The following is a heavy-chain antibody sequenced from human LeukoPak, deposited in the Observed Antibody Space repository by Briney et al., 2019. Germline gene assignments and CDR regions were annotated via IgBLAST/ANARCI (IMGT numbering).Heavy chain of an antibody. CDR3: ARVPRYYYDSSGYFATDY. CDR2: ISSSSSYI. D-gene: IGHD3-22*01. CDR1: GFTFSSYS. V-gene: IGHV3-21*01. J-gene: IGHJ4*02. Sequence: PGGSLRLSCAASGFTFSSYSMNWVRQAPGKGLEWVSSISSSSSYIYYADSVKGRFTIPRDNAKNSLYLQMNSLRAEDTAVYYCARVPRYYYDSSGYFATDYWGQGTLVTVSS.